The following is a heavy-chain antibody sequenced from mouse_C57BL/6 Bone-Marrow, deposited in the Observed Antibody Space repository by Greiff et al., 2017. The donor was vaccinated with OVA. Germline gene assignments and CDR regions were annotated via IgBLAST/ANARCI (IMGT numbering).Heavy chain of an antibody. CDR1: GFTFSSYT. CDR2: ISGGGGNT. V-gene: IGHV5-9*01. D-gene: IGHD1-1*01. CDR3: ARPRITTVVEGYFDV. Sequence: EVQLVESGGGLVKPGGSLKLSCAASGFTFSSYTMSWVRQTPEKRLEWVATISGGGGNTYYPDSVKGRFTISRDNAKNTLYLQMSSLRSEDTALYYCARPRITTVVEGYFDVWGTGTTVTVSS. J-gene: IGHJ1*03.